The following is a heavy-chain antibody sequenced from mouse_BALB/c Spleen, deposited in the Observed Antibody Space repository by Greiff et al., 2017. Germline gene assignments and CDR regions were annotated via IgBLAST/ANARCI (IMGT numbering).Heavy chain of an antibody. J-gene: IGHJ4*01. CDR2: IRNKANGYTT. V-gene: IGHV7-3*02. D-gene: IGHD4-1*01. Sequence: VKLVESGGGLVQPGGSLRLSCATSGFTFTDYYMSWVRQPPGKALEWLGFIRNKANGYTTEYSASVKGRFTISRDNSQSILYLQMNTLRAEDSATYYCARATGLDYWGQGTSVTVSS. CDR1: GFTFTDYY. CDR3: ARATGLDY.